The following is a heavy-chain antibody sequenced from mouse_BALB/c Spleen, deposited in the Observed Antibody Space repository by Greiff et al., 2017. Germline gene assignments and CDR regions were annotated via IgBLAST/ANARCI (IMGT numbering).Heavy chain of an antibody. Sequence: EVKLQESGPGLVKPSQSLSLTCSVTGYSITSGYYWNWIRQFPGNKLEWMGYISYDGSNNYNPSLKNRISITRDTSKNQFFLKLNSVTTEDTATYYCARDPPYGYDGTYWGQGTLVTVSA. CDR2: ISYDGSN. V-gene: IGHV3-6*02. CDR1: GYSITSGYY. D-gene: IGHD2-2*01. CDR3: ARDPPYGYDGTY. J-gene: IGHJ3*01.